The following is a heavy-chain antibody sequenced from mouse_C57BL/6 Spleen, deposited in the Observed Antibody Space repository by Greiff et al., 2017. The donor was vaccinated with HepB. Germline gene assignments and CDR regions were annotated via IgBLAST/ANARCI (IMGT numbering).Heavy chain of an antibody. V-gene: IGHV14-1*01. CDR2: IDPEDGDT. Sequence: EVQLQQSGAELVRPGASVKLSCTASGFNIKDYYMHWVKQRPEQGLEWIGRIDPEDGDTEYAPKFQGKATMTADTSSNTAYLQLSSLTSEDTAVYYCTISIYYDYDEVFGYWGQGTTLTVSS. D-gene: IGHD2-4*01. CDR1: GFNIKDYY. CDR3: TISIYYDYDEVFGY. J-gene: IGHJ2*01.